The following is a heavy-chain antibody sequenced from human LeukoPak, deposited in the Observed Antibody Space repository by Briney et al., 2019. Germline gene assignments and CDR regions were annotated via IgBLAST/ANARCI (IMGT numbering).Heavy chain of an antibody. J-gene: IGHJ4*02. D-gene: IGHD3-10*01. V-gene: IGHV3-9*01. CDR1: GFTFDDYA. CDR2: ISWNSDNI. Sequence: GGSLRLSCAVSGFTFDDYAMHWVRQAPGKGLEWVSGISWNSDNIAYADSVKGRFTVSRDNAKNSLYLQMNSLRAEDTALYYCAKTMVRGVLDYWGQGTLVTVSS. CDR3: AKTMVRGVLDY.